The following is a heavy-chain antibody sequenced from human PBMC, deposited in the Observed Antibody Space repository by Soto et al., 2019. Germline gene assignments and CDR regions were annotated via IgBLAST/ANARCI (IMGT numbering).Heavy chain of an antibody. V-gene: IGHV1-3*01. J-gene: IGHJ4*02. CDR3: ARAWAIAAAGTGSLFDY. CDR2: INAGNGNT. Sequence: ASVKVSCKASGYTFTSYAMHWVRQAPGQRLEWMGWINAGNGNTKYSQKFQGRVTITRDTSASTAYMELSSLRSEDTAVYYCARAWAIAAAGTGSLFDYWGQGTLVTVSS. CDR1: GYTFTSYA. D-gene: IGHD6-13*01.